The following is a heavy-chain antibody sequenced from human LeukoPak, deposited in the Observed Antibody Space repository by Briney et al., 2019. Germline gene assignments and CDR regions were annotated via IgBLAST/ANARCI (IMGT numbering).Heavy chain of an antibody. CDR3: TKLGVMAYGSGSYGI. CDR1: GFTFSSYA. V-gene: IGHV3-23*01. J-gene: IGHJ3*02. Sequence: PGGSLRLSCAASGFTFSSYAMSWVRQAPGKGLEWVSAISGSGGSTYYADSVKGRFTISRDNSKNTLYLQMNSLRAEDTAVYYCTKLGVMAYGSGSYGIWGQGTMVTVSS. D-gene: IGHD3-10*01. CDR2: ISGSGGST.